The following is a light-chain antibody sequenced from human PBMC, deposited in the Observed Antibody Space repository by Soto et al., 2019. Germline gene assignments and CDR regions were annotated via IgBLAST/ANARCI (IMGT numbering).Light chain of an antibody. V-gene: IGKV1-5*03. CDR2: KAY. CDR1: QTIISW. J-gene: IGKJ1*01. CDR3: QHYNSYSEA. Sequence: DIQMTQSPSTLSGSVGDRVTITCRASQTIISWLAWYQQKQGKAHKLLIFKAYTLKSGVPSRVSGSGSGTEFTLTISSLQPDDFATYYCQHYNSYSEAFGQGTKVDLK.